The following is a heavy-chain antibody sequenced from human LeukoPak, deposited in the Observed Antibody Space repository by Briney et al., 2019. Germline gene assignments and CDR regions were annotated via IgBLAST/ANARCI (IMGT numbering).Heavy chain of an antibody. Sequence: VASVKVSCKASGYTFTAYYMHWLRQAPGQGLEWMGWINVNSGDTNYAQKFQGRVTMTRDTSITTAYMELSSLRSDDTAVYYCARDGALDYWGQGTLVIVSS. CDR3: ARDGALDY. J-gene: IGHJ4*02. D-gene: IGHD3-16*01. CDR1: GYTFTAYY. V-gene: IGHV1-2*02. CDR2: INVNSGDT.